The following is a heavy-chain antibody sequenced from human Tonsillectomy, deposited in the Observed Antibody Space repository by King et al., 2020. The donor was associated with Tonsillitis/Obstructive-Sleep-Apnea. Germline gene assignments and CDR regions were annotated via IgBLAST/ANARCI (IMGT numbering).Heavy chain of an antibody. D-gene: IGHD6-19*01. J-gene: IGHJ4*02. CDR3: ARVGIAVAGTGFGY. CDR1: CSPFPRYA. V-gene: IGHV7-4-1*02. Sequence: QLVPSGSELKKAGASMKVSCQASCSPFPRYAMDWVRQAPGQGLEWRGWINTKPGKPTYAKGFTGRFVFSLDTSVSTAYLQISSLKAEDTAVYYCARVGIAVAGTGFGYWGQGTLVTVSS. CDR2: INTKPGKP.